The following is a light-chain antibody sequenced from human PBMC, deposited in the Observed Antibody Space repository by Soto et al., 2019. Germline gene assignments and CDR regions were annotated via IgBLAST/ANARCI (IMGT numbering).Light chain of an antibody. V-gene: IGLV2-14*01. CDR2: DVS. Sequence: QSALTQPASVSGSPGQSITISCTGTSSDVGAYNYVSWYQQHPAKVPKLMIYDVSNRPSGVSDRFSGSKSGNTASLTISGLQAEYEADYYCYSYTSSSTYVFGTGTKLTVL. CDR3: YSYTSSSTYV. J-gene: IGLJ1*01. CDR1: SSDVGAYNY.